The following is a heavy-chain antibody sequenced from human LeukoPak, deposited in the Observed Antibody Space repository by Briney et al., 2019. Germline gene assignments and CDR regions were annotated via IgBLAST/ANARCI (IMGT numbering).Heavy chain of an antibody. CDR1: GGSFSGYY. Sequence: SETLSLTCAVYGGSFSGYYWSWIRQPPGKGLEWIGEINHSGSTNYNPSLKSRVTISVDTSKNQFSLQLSSVTAADTAVYYCARATMTFDYWGQGTLVTVSS. CDR2: INHSGST. CDR3: ARATMTFDY. J-gene: IGHJ4*02. V-gene: IGHV4-34*01. D-gene: IGHD3-22*01.